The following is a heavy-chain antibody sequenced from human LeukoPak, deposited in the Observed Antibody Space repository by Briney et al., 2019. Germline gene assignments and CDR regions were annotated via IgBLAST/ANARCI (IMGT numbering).Heavy chain of an antibody. CDR3: ARVHDCNNGVCYMYNWFDP. Sequence: PSETLSLTCTVSGGSISSYYWSWIRQHPAKGLEWIGYIYSTGNTYYNPSLKSRITISVDTSKNQFSLRLTSVTAADTAVYYCARVHDCNNGVCYMYNWFDPWGQGTLVTVSS. CDR2: IYSTGNT. CDR1: GGSISSYY. J-gene: IGHJ5*02. D-gene: IGHD2-8*01. V-gene: IGHV4-59*06.